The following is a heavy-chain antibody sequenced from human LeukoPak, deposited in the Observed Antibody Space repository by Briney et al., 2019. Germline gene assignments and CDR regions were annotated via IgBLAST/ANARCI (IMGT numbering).Heavy chain of an antibody. Sequence: SETLSLTCTVSGGSISSYYWSWIRQPPGKGLEWIGYIYYSGSTNYNPSLKSRVTISVDTSKNQFSLKLRSVTAADTAVYYCARGGYYGSGNDFRFDPWGQGTLVTVSS. CDR1: GGSISSYY. CDR3: ARGGYYGSGNDFRFDP. V-gene: IGHV4-59*01. D-gene: IGHD3-10*01. CDR2: IYYSGST. J-gene: IGHJ5*02.